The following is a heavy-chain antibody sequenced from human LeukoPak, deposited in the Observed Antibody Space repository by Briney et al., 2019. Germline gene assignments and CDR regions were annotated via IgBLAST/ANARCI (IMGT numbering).Heavy chain of an antibody. Sequence: GGSLRLSCAASGFTFSDYYMSWIRQAPGKGLEWVSYISSSSSYTNYADSVKGRFTISRDNAKNSLYLQMNSLRAEDTAVYYCAKDGYSYGRDAFDIWGQGTMVTVSS. CDR3: AKDGYSYGRDAFDI. V-gene: IGHV3-11*05. J-gene: IGHJ3*02. CDR1: GFTFSDYY. CDR2: ISSSSSYT. D-gene: IGHD5-18*01.